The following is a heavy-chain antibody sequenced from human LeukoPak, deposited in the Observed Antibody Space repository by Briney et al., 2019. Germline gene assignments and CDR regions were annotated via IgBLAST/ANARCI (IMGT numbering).Heavy chain of an antibody. J-gene: IGHJ5*02. CDR3: AKGYYDSSGPPLGFDP. CDR2: IRYDGSDK. V-gene: IGHV3-30*02. CDR1: GFTFSNYG. Sequence: GGSLRLSCAASGFTFSNYGMHWGRQAPGKGLEWVAFIRYDGSDKYYADAVKGRFTISRDNSKNTLYMQMNSLRAEDTAVYYCAKGYYDSSGPPLGFDPWGQGTLVTVSS. D-gene: IGHD3-22*01.